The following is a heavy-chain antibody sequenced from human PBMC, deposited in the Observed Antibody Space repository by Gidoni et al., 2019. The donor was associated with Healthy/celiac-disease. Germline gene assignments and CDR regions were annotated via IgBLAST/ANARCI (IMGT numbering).Heavy chain of an antibody. CDR2: ISYDGSNK. CDR1: GFIFSGYA. CDR3: ARDWAIAAAGSYFDY. V-gene: IGHV3-30*01. J-gene: IGHJ4*02. D-gene: IGHD6-13*01. Sequence: QVQLVESGGGVVQRGRSLRLSCAASGFIFSGYAMHWVRQAPGKGLEWVAVISYDGSNKYYADSVKGRFTSSRDNSKNTLYLQMNSLRAEDTAVYYCARDWAIAAAGSYFDYWGQGTLVTVSS.